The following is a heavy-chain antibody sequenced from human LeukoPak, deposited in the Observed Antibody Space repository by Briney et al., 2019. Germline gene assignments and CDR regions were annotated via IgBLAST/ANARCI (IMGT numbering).Heavy chain of an antibody. CDR1: GYTFTSYA. CDR2: INTNTGNP. V-gene: IGHV7-4-1*02. Sequence: GASVKVSCKASGYTFTSYAMNWVRQAPGQGLEWMGWINTNTGNPTYAQGFTGRFVFSLDTSVSTAYLQISSLKAEDTAVYYCASEPRFRIRGYTGFDYWGQGTLVTVSS. CDR3: ASEPRFRIRGYTGFDY. D-gene: IGHD5-12*01. J-gene: IGHJ4*02.